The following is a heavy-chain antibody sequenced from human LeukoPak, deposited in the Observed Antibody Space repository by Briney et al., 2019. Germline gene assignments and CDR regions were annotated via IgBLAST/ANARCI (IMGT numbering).Heavy chain of an antibody. CDR2: IYPGDSDT. V-gene: IGHV5-51*01. CDR3: ARRGEAMDPFDY. Sequence: GESLKISCKDSGYSFTSYWIGWVRQMPGKGLEWMGIIYPGDSDTRCSPSFQGQVTISADKSINTAYLQWSSLKASDTAIYYCARRGEAMDPFDYWGQGTLVTVSS. CDR1: GYSFTSYW. D-gene: IGHD5-18*01. J-gene: IGHJ4*02.